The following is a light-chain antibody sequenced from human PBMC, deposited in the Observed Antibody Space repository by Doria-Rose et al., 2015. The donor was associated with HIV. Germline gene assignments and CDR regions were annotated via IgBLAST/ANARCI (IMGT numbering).Light chain of an antibody. CDR1: QSFSSTY. J-gene: IGKJ1*01. CDR3: HQYGTSWT. CDR2: DGS. V-gene: IGKV3-20*01. Sequence: EIVMTQSPGTLPLSPGEGATLSCRASQSFSSTYLAWYQQKPGQAPSLLIYDGSTRATGIPDRFSASGSGTDFTLTINRLEPEDFALYYCHQYGTSWTFGQGTKVEI.